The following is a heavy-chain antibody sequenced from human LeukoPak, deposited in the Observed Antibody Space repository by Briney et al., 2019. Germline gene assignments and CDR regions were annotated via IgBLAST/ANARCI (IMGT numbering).Heavy chain of an antibody. D-gene: IGHD3-22*01. CDR1: GYSIGRANY. J-gene: IGHJ4*02. CDR3: AKGAVGKSESSGYPPHFDY. V-gene: IGHV4-38-2*02. CDR2: IYHSGST. Sequence: KSSETLSLTCNVSGYSIGRANYWGWIRQPPGKGLEWIGSIYHSGSTYYNPSLKSRITISVDTSKNQFSLNLSSVTATDTAVYYCAKGAVGKSESSGYPPHFDYWGQGTLVTVSS.